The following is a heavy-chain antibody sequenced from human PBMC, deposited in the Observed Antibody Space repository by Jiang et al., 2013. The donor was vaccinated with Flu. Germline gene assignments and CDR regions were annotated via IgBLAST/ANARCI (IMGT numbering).Heavy chain of an antibody. J-gene: IGHJ4*02. CDR1: GFTFSSYA. CDR2: ISYDGSNK. CDR3: ARERVVVAYYFGL. D-gene: IGHD2-2*01. V-gene: IGHV3-30*01. Sequence: VQLVESGGGVVQPGRSLRLSCAASGFTFSSYAMHWVRQAPGKGLEWVAVISYDGSNKYYADSVKGRFTISRDNSKNTLYLQMNSLRAEDTAVYYCARERVVVAYYFGLLGPGEPWVTVSS.